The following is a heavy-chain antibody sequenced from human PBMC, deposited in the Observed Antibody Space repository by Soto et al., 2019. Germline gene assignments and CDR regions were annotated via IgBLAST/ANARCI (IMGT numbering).Heavy chain of an antibody. D-gene: IGHD6-19*01. CDR1: GYPISSGYY. V-gene: IGHV4-38-2*01. J-gene: IGHJ4*02. CDR3: ARVAAVAGVDY. CDR2: IYHSGST. Sequence: SETLSLTCAVSGYPISSGYYWGWIRQPPGKGLEWIGSIYHSGSTYYNPSLKSRVTISVDTSKNQFSLKLSSVTAADTAVYYCARVAAVAGVDYWGQGTLVTVS.